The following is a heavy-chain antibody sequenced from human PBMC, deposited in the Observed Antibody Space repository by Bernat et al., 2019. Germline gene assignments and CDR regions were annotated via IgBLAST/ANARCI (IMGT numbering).Heavy chain of an antibody. Sequence: QVQLVESGGGLVKPGGSLRLSCAASGFTFSDYYMSWIRQAPGKGLEWVSYISSSSYTNYADSVKGRFTISRDNAKNSLYLQMNSLRAEDTAVYYCARDYYGSGMLFWNAFDIWGQGTMVTVSS. V-gene: IGHV3-11*06. CDR1: GFTFSDYY. CDR2: ISSSSYT. J-gene: IGHJ3*02. CDR3: ARDYYGSGMLFWNAFDI. D-gene: IGHD3-10*01.